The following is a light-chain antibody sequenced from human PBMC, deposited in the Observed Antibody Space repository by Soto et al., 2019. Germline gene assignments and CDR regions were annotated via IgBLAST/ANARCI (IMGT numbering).Light chain of an antibody. CDR1: QSVSNNY. V-gene: IGKV3-20*01. Sequence: IVLTQSPGTLSVSPGERATLSCRASQSVSNNYLAWYQQKPGQAPRLLIYGASNRATGIPDRFSGSGSGTEFTLTIRRLEPEDFAVYYCKQYGSSGTCGQGTKVDIK. CDR3: KQYGSSGT. J-gene: IGKJ1*01. CDR2: GAS.